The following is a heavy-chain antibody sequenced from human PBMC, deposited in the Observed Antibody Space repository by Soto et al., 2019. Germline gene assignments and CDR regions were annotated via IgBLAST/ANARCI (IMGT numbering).Heavy chain of an antibody. CDR2: ISGSGGST. V-gene: IGHV3-23*01. CDR1: GFTFSSYA. Sequence: PGGSLRVACAASGFTFSSYAMSWVRQAPGKGLEWVSAISGSGGSTYYADSVKGRFTISRDNSKNTLYLQMNSLRAEDTAVYYCAKVQNCGGDCYPGYFQHWGQGTLVTVSP. CDR3: AKVQNCGGDCYPGYFQH. D-gene: IGHD2-21*02. J-gene: IGHJ1*01.